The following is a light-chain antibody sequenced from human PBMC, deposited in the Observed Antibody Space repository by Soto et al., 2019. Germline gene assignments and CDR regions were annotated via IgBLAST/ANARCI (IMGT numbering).Light chain of an antibody. Sequence: EIVMTQSPLTLPVTPGEPASISCRSSQSLLYNNTYNYLDWYVQKPGQSPQLLIYFGSNRAPGVPDRFSGSGSGTEFTLTISSLQPDDFATYYCQQYSNLITFGQGTRLENK. CDR3: QQYSNLIT. V-gene: IGKV2-28*01. CDR1: QSLLYNNTYNY. CDR2: FGS. J-gene: IGKJ5*01.